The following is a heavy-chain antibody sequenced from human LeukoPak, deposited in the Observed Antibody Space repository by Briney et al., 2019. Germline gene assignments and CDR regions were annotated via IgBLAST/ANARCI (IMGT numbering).Heavy chain of an antibody. J-gene: IGHJ4*02. D-gene: IGHD4-17*01. Sequence: IPSETLSLTCAVYGGSFSGYYWSWIRQPPGKGLEWIGEISHSGSTNYNPSLKSRVTISVDTSKNQFSLKLSSVTAADTAVYYCARLPDDYGDYYFDYWGQGTLVTVSS. CDR2: ISHSGST. V-gene: IGHV4-34*01. CDR3: ARLPDDYGDYYFDY. CDR1: GGSFSGYY.